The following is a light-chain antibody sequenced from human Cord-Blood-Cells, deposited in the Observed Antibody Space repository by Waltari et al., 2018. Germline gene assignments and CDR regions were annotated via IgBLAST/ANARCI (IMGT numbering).Light chain of an antibody. CDR2: DGS. V-gene: IGLV2-23*01. CDR3: CSYAGSSWV. Sequence: QSALTQPASVSGSPGQSITISCTGTSSDVGSYNLVSWYQQHPGKAPKLMIYDGSKLPSGVSNRFSGSKSGNTASLTISGLQAEDEADYYCCSYAGSSWVFGGGTKLTVL. CDR1: SSDVGSYNL. J-gene: IGLJ3*02.